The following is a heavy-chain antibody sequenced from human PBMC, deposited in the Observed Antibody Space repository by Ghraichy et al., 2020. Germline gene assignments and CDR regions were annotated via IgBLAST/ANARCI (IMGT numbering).Heavy chain of an antibody. CDR1: GGTFSSYA. D-gene: IGHD6-19*01. CDR2: IIPIFGTA. V-gene: IGHV1-69*13. CDR3: ARGVAGTFWFDP. Sequence: SVKVSCKASGGTFSSYAISWVRQAPGQGLEWMGGIIPIFGTANYAQKFQGRVTITADESTSTAYMELSSLRSEDTAVYYCARGVAGTFWFDPWGQGTLVTVSS. J-gene: IGHJ5*02.